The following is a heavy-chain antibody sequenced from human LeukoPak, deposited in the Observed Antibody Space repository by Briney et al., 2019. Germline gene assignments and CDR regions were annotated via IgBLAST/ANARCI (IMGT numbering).Heavy chain of an antibody. J-gene: IGHJ4*02. CDR2: IYYSGNT. D-gene: IGHD3-10*01. CDR1: GGSISSGGYY. Sequence: PSQTLSLICTVSGGSISSGGYYWSWIRQHPGKGLEWIGHIYYSGNTYYNPSLKSRVSISADTSKNQFSLKLTSVTAADTAVYYCARSYYGSGSSLGYWGQGTLVTVSS. CDR3: ARSYYGSGSSLGY. V-gene: IGHV4-31*03.